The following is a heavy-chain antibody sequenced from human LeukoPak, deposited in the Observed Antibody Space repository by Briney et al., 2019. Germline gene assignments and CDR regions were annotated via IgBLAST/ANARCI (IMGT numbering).Heavy chain of an antibody. J-gene: IGHJ4*02. CDR1: GGSIGSYY. CDR3: ARPSRDGYTYTFDY. D-gene: IGHD5-24*01. V-gene: IGHV4-59*01. Sequence: SGTLSLTCTVSGGSIGSYYWSWIRQPPGKGLEWIGYIYNSGSTSYSPSLKSRVSISVDAPKNQSSLKLSSVTAADTAVYYCARPSRDGYTYTFDYWGQGILVTVFS. CDR2: IYNSGST.